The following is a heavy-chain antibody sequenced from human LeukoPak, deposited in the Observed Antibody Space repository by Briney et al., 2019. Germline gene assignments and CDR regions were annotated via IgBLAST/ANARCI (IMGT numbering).Heavy chain of an antibody. V-gene: IGHV3-33*01. CDR1: GFTFSSYG. D-gene: IGHD3-10*01. CDR2: IWYDGSNK. Sequence: GRSLRLSCAASGFTFSSYGMHWVRQAPGKGLEWVAVIWYDGSNKYYADSVKGRFTISRGNSKNTLYLQMNSLRAEDTAVYYCARGWWFGERTIVAGGYWGQGTLVTVSS. J-gene: IGHJ4*02. CDR3: ARGWWFGERTIVAGGY.